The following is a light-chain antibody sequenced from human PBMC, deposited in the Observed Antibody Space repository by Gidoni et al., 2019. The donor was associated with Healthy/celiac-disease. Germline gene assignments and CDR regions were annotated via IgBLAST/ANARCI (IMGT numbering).Light chain of an antibody. CDR1: QSVSSY. CDR3: QQRSNWPGIT. Sequence: EIVLTQSPATLSLSPGERATLSCRASQSVSSYLAWYQQKPGQAPRLLIYDASNWATGIPARFSGSGSGTDFTLTISSLEPEDFAVYYCQQRSNWPGITFGQGTRLEIK. V-gene: IGKV3-11*01. J-gene: IGKJ5*01. CDR2: DAS.